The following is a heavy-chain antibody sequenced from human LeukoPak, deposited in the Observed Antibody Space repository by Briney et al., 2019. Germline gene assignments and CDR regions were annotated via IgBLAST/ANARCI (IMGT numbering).Heavy chain of an antibody. CDR3: ARKGRDGYNYFDY. CDR1: GYSFTSYW. Sequence: GESLKISCKGSGYSFTSYWIGWVRQMPGKGLEWMGIIYPGDSDTRYGPSFQGQVTISADKSISTAYLQWSSLKASNTAMYYCARKGRDGYNYFDYWGQGTLVTVSS. D-gene: IGHD5-24*01. V-gene: IGHV5-51*01. J-gene: IGHJ4*02. CDR2: IYPGDSDT.